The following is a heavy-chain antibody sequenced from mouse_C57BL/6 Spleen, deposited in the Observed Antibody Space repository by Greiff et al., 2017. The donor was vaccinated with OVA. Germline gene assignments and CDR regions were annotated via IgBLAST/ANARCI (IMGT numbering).Heavy chain of an antibody. CDR1: GYAFSSSW. J-gene: IGHJ1*03. D-gene: IGHD2-4*01. CDR2: IYPGDGDT. Sequence: QVQLQQSGPELVKPGASVKISCKASGYAFSSSWMNWVKQRPGKGLEWIGRIYPGDGDTNYNGKFKGKATLTADKSSSTAYMQLSSLTSEDSAVYFCARGGGLRGDWYFDVWGTGTTVTVSS. CDR3: ARGGGLRGDWYFDV. V-gene: IGHV1-82*01.